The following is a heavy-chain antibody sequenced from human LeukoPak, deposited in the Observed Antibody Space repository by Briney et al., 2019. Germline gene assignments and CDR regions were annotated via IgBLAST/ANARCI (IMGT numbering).Heavy chain of an antibody. V-gene: IGHV1-58*01. Sequence: GTSVKVSCKASEFTFTSSAVQWVRQARGQRLEWIGWVVVGSGNTNYAQKFQERVTITRDMSTNTAYMELSSLRSDDTAVYYCAAELYSGTYGRCCSFAFWGQGTQVTVSS. CDR1: EFTFTSSA. CDR2: VVVGSGNT. J-gene: IGHJ4*02. D-gene: IGHD1-26*01. CDR3: AAELYSGTYGRCCSFAF.